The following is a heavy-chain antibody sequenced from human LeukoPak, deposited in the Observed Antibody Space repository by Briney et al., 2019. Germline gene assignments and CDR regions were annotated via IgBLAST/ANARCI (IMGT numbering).Heavy chain of an antibody. CDR2: IYTSGST. V-gene: IGHV4-61*02. D-gene: IGHD2-2*01. CDR3: ARAGGYCSSTSCYGFRFDP. CDR1: GGSISSDSYY. Sequence: PSQTLSLTCTVSGGSISSDSYYWSWIRQPAGKGLEWIGRIYTSGSTNYNPSLKSRVTISVDTSKNQFSLKLSSVTAADTAVYYCARAGGYCSSTSCYGFRFDPWGQGTLVTVSS. J-gene: IGHJ5*02.